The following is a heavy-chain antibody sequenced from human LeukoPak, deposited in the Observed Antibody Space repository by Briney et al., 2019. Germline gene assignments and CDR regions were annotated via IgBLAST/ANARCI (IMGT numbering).Heavy chain of an antibody. V-gene: IGHV4-39*01. CDR1: GGSISSSSYY. CDR3: ARGAAEYDSSGYYYRGAFDI. D-gene: IGHD3-22*01. Sequence: KPSETLSLTCTVSGGSISSSSYYWGWIRQPPGKGLEWIGSIYYSGSTYYNPSLKSRVTISVDTSKNQFSLKLSSVTAADTAVYYCARGAAEYDSSGYYYRGAFDIWGQGTMVTVSS. CDR2: IYYSGST. J-gene: IGHJ3*02.